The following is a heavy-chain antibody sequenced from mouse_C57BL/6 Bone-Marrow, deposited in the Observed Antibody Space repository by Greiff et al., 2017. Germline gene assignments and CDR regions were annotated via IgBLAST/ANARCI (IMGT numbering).Heavy chain of an antibody. CDR2: INYDGSST. CDR1: GFTFSDYY. V-gene: IGHV5-16*01. J-gene: IGHJ2*01. Sequence: DVKLVESEGGLVQPGSSMKLSCTASGFTFSDYYMAWVRQVPEKGLEWVANINYDGSSTYYLDSLKSRFIISRDNAKNILYLQMSSLKSEDTATYYCARAHYSNYVVFDYWGQGTTLTVSS. CDR3: ARAHYSNYVVFDY. D-gene: IGHD2-5*01.